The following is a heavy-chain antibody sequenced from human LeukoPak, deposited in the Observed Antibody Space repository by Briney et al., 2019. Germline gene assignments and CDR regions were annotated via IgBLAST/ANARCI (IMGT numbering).Heavy chain of an antibody. Sequence: SETLSLTCAVYGGSFSGYYWTWVRQPPGKGLEWLGCVFYNGDTKYDPSLKSRLTISLDTSKSQFSLKLSSVTAADTAVYYCARQPSGNYGKSGYYPYFVDNWGQGTLVTVSS. J-gene: IGHJ4*02. CDR2: VFYNGDT. D-gene: IGHD3-22*01. CDR3: ARQPSGNYGKSGYYPYFVDN. CDR1: GGSFSGYY. V-gene: IGHV4-59*08.